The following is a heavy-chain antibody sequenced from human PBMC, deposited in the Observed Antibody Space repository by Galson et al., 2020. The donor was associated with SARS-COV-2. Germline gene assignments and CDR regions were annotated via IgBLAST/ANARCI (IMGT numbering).Heavy chain of an antibody. CDR2: ISPRSDYT. J-gene: IGHJ4*02. Sequence: GGSLRLSCAASRFIFSDYYMTWIRQAPGKGLEWVSYISPRSDYTNYADSVRGRFTISRDNSKNSLYLQMNSLRAEDTAVYYCAGSHKDFWYFFDNWGQGALVTVSS. D-gene: IGHD2-8*02. V-gene: IGHV3-11*03. CDR1: RFIFSDYY. CDR3: AGSHKDFWYFFDN.